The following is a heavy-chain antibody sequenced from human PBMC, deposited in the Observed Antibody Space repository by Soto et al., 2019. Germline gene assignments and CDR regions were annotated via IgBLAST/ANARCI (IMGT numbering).Heavy chain of an antibody. J-gene: IGHJ5*02. D-gene: IGHD3-22*01. Sequence: QVQLQESGPGLVKPSETLSLTCTVSGGSISSYYWSWIRQPPGKGLEWIGYIYYSGSTNYNPSLKSRVTISVDTSKNQFSLKLSSVTAADTAVYYCARDRRIVVGNWFDPWGQGTLVTVSS. V-gene: IGHV4-59*01. CDR3: ARDRRIVVGNWFDP. CDR1: GGSISSYY. CDR2: IYYSGST.